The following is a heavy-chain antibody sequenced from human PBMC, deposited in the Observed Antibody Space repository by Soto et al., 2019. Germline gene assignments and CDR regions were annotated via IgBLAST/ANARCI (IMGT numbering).Heavy chain of an antibody. Sequence: QVQLVQSGAEVKKPGSSVKVSCKASGGTFSSYAISWVRQAPGQGLEWMGGIIPIFGTANYEQKFQGRVTITADESTSTAYMELSSLRSEDTAVYYCARAKDIVVVPAASVDYWGQGTLVTVSS. CDR2: IIPIFGTA. CDR3: ARAKDIVVVPAASVDY. D-gene: IGHD2-2*01. V-gene: IGHV1-69*01. J-gene: IGHJ4*02. CDR1: GGTFSSYA.